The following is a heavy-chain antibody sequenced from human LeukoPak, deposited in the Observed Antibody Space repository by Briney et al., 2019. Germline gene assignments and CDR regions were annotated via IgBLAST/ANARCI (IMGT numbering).Heavy chain of an antibody. V-gene: IGHV3-23*01. J-gene: IGHJ5*02. Sequence: GGSLRLSCAASGSTFTNYAMSWVRQAPGKGLEWVSSIGPSGATTFYANSVKGRFIISRDISKNTLYLQMNGLRAEDAAIYYCAKGGIKRFGLVPDWFDPWGQGTLVTVSS. CDR2: IGPSGATT. CDR3: AKGGIKRFGLVPDWFDP. CDR1: GSTFTNYA. D-gene: IGHD3-3*01.